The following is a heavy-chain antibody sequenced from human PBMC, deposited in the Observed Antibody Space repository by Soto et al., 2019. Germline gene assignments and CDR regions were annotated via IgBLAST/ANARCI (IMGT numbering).Heavy chain of an antibody. D-gene: IGHD2-8*01. Sequence: PGGSLRLSCAASGFTFSTYWMHWVRQAPGKGLVWVSRINSDETSTSYADSVEGRFTISRDNAKNTLFLQMNSLRGEDTAVYYCARDRTGVAGVRLDYWGQGTLVTVSS. V-gene: IGHV3-74*01. CDR3: ARDRTGVAGVRLDY. CDR1: GFTFSTYW. J-gene: IGHJ4*02. CDR2: INSDETST.